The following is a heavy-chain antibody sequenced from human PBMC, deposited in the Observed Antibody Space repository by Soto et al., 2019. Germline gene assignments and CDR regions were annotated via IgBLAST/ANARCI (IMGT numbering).Heavy chain of an antibody. CDR2: IRVSGGST. V-gene: IGHV3-23*01. D-gene: IGHD3-3*01. CDR3: AKGVLRFLEWFPTSDAFDI. J-gene: IGHJ3*02. CDR1: DSPFAAKP. Sequence: EVQLLESGGAWVQPGGPLEFPGEAPDSPFAAKPRAGFARPPGRGLEGAQAIRVSGGSTYYADSVKGRFTISRDNSKNTLYLQMNSLRAEDTAVYYCAKGVLRFLEWFPTSDAFDIWGQGTMVTVSS.